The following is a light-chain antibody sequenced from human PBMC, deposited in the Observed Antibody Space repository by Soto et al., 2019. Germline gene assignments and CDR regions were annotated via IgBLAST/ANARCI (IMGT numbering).Light chain of an antibody. J-gene: IGLJ3*02. CDR2: STN. V-gene: IGLV8-61*01. Sequence: QAVVTQEPSFSVSPGGTVTLTCGLSSGSVSTSYYPSWYQQTPGQAPRTLIYSTNTRSSGVPDRFSGSILGNKAALTITGAQADDESDYYCVLYKGSGICVFGGGTKLTVL. CDR1: SGSVSTSYY. CDR3: VLYKGSGICV.